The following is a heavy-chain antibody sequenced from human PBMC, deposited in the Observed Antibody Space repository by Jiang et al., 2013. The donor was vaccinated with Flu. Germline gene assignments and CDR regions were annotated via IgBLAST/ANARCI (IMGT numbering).Heavy chain of an antibody. CDR2: INSDGSTT. V-gene: IGHV3-74*02. CDR1: GFTFNSYW. J-gene: IGHJ6*02. Sequence: VQLVESGGGLVQPGGSMRLSCAASGFTFNSYWMHWVRQAPGKGLLWVSRINSDGSTTNYADSVKGRFTISRDNAKNTLYLQMNSLRAEDTALYYCARGIKGYYGMDVWGQGTTVTVSS. CDR3: ARGIKGYYGMDV.